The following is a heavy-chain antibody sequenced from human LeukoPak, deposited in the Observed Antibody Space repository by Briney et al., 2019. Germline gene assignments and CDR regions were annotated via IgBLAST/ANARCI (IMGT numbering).Heavy chain of an antibody. CDR1: GVSFSTYY. J-gene: IGHJ4*02. V-gene: IGHV4-34*01. CDR2: VNHSGYT. D-gene: IGHD4-17*01. CDR3: ARQLYGSDY. Sequence: SATLSLTCGVTGVSFSTYYWSWLRQSPAKGLEWIGEVNHSGYTNYNPSLKSRVTISVDTSKNQFSLNLRSVTAAATAVYYCARQLYGSDYWGQGTLVTVSS.